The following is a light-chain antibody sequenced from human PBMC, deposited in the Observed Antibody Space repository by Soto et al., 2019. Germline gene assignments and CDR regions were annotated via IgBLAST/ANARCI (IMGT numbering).Light chain of an antibody. Sequence: DIVLTQSPDTLSWSPLEIATVSFRASQSVSSNYVAWYQQKPCQAPRLLIYGASTRATGIPDRFSGSGSGTDFTLTISSLQPEDFATYYCQQSYSTPITFGQGTRLEIK. CDR3: QQSYSTPIT. CDR2: GAS. J-gene: IGKJ5*01. V-gene: IGKV3-20*01. CDR1: QSVSSNY.